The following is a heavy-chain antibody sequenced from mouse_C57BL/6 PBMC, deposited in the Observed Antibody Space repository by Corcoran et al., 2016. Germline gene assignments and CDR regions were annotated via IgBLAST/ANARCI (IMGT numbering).Heavy chain of an antibody. J-gene: IGHJ3*01. CDR3: ARAAQATH. D-gene: IGHD3-2*02. V-gene: IGHV1-26*01. Sequence: EVHLQQSGPELVKPGASVKISCKPSGYTFTDYYMNWVKQSHGKSLEWIGDINPNNGGTSYNQKFKGKATLTVDKSSSTAYMELRSLTSEDSAVYYCARAAQATHWGQGTLVTVSA. CDR2: INPNNGGT. CDR1: GYTFTDYY.